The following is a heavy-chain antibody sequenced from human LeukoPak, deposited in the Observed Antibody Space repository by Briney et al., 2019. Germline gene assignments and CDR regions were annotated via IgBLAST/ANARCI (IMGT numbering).Heavy chain of an antibody. CDR3: ARGGYMSGYDY. CDR1: GYTFTSHG. D-gene: IGHD3-3*01. CDR2: ISAYNGDT. V-gene: IGHV1-18*01. J-gene: IGHJ4*02. Sequence: ASVKVSCKASGYTFTSHGISWVRQAPGQGLEWMGWISAYNGDTKYAQKTQARVTMTTDPSTSTAYMELRSLRSDDTAVYFCARGGYMSGYDYWGQGTLVTVSS.